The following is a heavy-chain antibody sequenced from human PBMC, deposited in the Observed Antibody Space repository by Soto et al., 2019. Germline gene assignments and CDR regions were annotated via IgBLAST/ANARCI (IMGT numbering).Heavy chain of an antibody. J-gene: IGHJ4*02. CDR2: INHSGST. V-gene: IGHV4-34*01. Sequence: QVQLQQWGAGLLKPSETLSLTCAVYGGSFSGYYWSWIRQPPGKGLEWIGEINHSGSTNYNPSLKSRVTISVDTSKNQFSLKLSSVTAADTAVYYCARAARVVTATIDYWGQGTLVPVSS. CDR1: GGSFSGYY. CDR3: ARAARVVTATIDY. D-gene: IGHD2-21*02.